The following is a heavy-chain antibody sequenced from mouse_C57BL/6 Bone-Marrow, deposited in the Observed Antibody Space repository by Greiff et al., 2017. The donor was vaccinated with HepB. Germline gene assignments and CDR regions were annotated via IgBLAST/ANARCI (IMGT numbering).Heavy chain of an antibody. V-gene: IGHV1-66*01. CDR3: ARGDRDGYYGDY. CDR1: GYSFTSYY. CDR2: IYPGSGNT. D-gene: IGHD2-3*01. Sequence: VQLQQSGPELVKPGASVKISCKASGYSFTSYYIHWVKQRPGQGLEWIGWIYPGSGNTKYNEKFKGKATLTADTSSSTAYMQLSSLTSEDSAVYYCARGDRDGYYGDYWGQGTTLTVSS. J-gene: IGHJ2*01.